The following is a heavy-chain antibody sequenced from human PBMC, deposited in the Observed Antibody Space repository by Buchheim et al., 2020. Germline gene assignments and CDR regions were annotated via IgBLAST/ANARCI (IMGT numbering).Heavy chain of an antibody. D-gene: IGHD6-19*01. J-gene: IGHJ4*02. CDR2: ISYDGSNK. V-gene: IGHV3-30-3*01. CDR3: SRYSSGLAYFAY. CDR1: GFTFSSYA. Sequence: QVQLVESGGGVVQPGRSLRLSCAASGFTFSSYAMHWVRQAPGKGLEWVAVISYDGSNKYYADSVKGRFTISRDNSKNTLYLQMNSLRAEDTAVYYCSRYSSGLAYFAYWGQGTL.